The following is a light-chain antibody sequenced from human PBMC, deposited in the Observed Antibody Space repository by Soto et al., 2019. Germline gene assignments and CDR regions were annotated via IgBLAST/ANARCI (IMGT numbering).Light chain of an antibody. V-gene: IGKV1-9*01. Sequence: IXLTQSPXXXXXXLVXXVTVTFRASQGISSYLAWYQQKPGKAPKLLISAASTLQSGVPSRFSGSGSGTEFTLTISSLQPEDFATYYCQQLNNYPRTFGQGTKVDI. CDR1: QGISSY. J-gene: IGKJ1*01. CDR3: QQLNNYPRT. CDR2: AAS.